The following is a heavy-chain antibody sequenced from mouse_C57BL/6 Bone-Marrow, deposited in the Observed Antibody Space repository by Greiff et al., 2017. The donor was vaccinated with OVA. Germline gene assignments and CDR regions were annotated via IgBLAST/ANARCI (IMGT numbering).Heavy chain of an antibody. CDR3: ARERVPMDY. CDR1: GYSFTGYY. CDR2: INPSTGGT. J-gene: IGHJ4*01. V-gene: IGHV1-42*01. Sequence: EVQLQESGPELVKPGASVKISCKASGYSFTGYYMNWVKQSPEKSLEWIGDINPSTGGTTYNQKFKAKATLTADKSSSTAYMQLKSLTSEDSAVYYCARERVPMDYWGQGTSVTVAS.